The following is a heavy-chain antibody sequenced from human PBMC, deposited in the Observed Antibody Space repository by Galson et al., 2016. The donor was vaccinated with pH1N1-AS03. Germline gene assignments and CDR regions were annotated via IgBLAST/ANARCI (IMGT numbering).Heavy chain of an antibody. Sequence: SGGTFGSYAVSWVRQAPGQGLEWMGGIIPIFGTRHYAQRFQGRVTITADESTTTASMELSSLRFEDTAMYYCARGVSGSYGLDYWGQGTQVTVSS. CDR1: GGTFGSYA. V-gene: IGHV1-69*01. CDR3: ARGVSGSYGLDY. CDR2: IIPIFGTR. J-gene: IGHJ4*02. D-gene: IGHD1-26*01.